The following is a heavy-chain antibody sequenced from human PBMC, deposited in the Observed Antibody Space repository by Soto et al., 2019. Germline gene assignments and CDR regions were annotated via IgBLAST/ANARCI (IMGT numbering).Heavy chain of an antibody. V-gene: IGHV3-74*01. CDR1: GFTFSSYW. D-gene: IGHD3-22*01. CDR2: INSEGGST. J-gene: IGHJ4*02. Sequence: EVQLVESGGGLVQPGGSLRLSCAASGFTFSSYWMHWVRQAPGKGLVWVSGINSEGGSTDYADSVKGRFIMSRDNAKNTLYLQMNSLRAEDTAVYYCASPRYDGSGTPFDHWGLGTLVTVSS. CDR3: ASPRYDGSGTPFDH.